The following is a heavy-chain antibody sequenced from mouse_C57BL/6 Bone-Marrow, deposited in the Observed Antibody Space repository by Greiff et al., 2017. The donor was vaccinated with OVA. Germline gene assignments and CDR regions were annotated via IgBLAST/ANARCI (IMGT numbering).Heavy chain of an antibody. D-gene: IGHD1-1*01. Sequence: QVQLQQPGAELVRPGSSVKLSCKASGYTFTSYWMHWVKQRPIQGLEWIGNIDPSDSETHYNQKFKDKATLTVDKSSSTAYMQLSSLTSEDSAVYYCARREVLRYYYAMDYWGQGTSVTVSS. CDR3: ARREVLRYYYAMDY. J-gene: IGHJ4*01. V-gene: IGHV1-52*01. CDR2: IDPSDSET. CDR1: GYTFTSYW.